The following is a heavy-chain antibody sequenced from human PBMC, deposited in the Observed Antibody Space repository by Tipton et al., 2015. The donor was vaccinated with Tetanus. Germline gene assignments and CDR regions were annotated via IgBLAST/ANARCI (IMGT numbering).Heavy chain of an antibody. Sequence: SLRLSCVGAGFTFDNYAMHWVRQAPGKGLEWVSGIAWNSGGIGYADSVKGRFTISRDNARNSLYLQMNGLTAEDSALYYCAKDMGGYSGLDHWGQGTLVTVSS. J-gene: IGHJ4*02. D-gene: IGHD5-18*01. CDR1: GFTFDNYA. V-gene: IGHV3-9*01. CDR3: AKDMGGYSGLDH. CDR2: IAWNSGGI.